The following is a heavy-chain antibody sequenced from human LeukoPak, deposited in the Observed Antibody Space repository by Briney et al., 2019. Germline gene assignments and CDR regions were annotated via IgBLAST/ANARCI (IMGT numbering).Heavy chain of an antibody. J-gene: IGHJ6*02. V-gene: IGHV4-39*07. CDR1: GGPIRSSSHY. CDR2: IYFSGST. Sequence: SETLSLTCTVSGGPIRSSSHYWGWIRQPPGKGLEWIGSIYFSGSTYYNPSLKSRVTISVGTSKNQFSLKVSSVTAADTAVYYCASRDWYYYYGLDVWGQGTTVTVSS. D-gene: IGHD3/OR15-3a*01. CDR3: ASRDWYYYYGLDV.